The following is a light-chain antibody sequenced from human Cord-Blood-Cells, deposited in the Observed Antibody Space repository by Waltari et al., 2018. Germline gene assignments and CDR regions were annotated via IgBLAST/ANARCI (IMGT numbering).Light chain of an antibody. Sequence: QSALTQPASVSGSPGQSITIPCTGTSSDVGGYNSVPWYQQHPGKAPKLMIYDVSKRPSGVSNRFSGSKSGNTASLTISGLQAEDEADYYCSSYTSSSTVVFGGGTKLTVL. V-gene: IGLV2-14*01. CDR2: DVS. J-gene: IGLJ2*01. CDR1: SSDVGGYNS. CDR3: SSYTSSSTVV.